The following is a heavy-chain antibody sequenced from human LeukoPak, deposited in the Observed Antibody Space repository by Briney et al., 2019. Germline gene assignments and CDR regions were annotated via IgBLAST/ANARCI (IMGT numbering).Heavy chain of an antibody. CDR1: GESFSGYY. D-gene: IGHD6-13*01. CDR3: ARDAGYSSSWVTGYYYGMDV. J-gene: IGHJ6*02. Sequence: SETLSPTCAVYGESFSGYYWSWIRQPPGKGLEWIEEINHSGSTNYNPSLKSRVTISVDTSKNQFSLKLSSVTAADTAVYYCARDAGYSSSWVTGYYYGMDVWGQGTTVTVSS. CDR2: INHSGST. V-gene: IGHV4-34*01.